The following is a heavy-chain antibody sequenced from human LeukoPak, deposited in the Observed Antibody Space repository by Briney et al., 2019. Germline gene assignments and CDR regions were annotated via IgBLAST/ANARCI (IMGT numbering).Heavy chain of an antibody. CDR3: ARAPAMVRGVPGGYYFDY. J-gene: IGHJ4*02. D-gene: IGHD3-10*01. CDR2: MNPNSGNT. CDR1: GGTFSSYA. V-gene: IGHV1-8*02. Sequence: ASVKVSCKASGGTFSSYAINWVRQATGQGLEWMGWMNPNSGNTGYAQKFQGRVTMTRNTSISTAYMELSSLRSEDTAVYYCARAPAMVRGVPGGYYFDYWGQGTLVTVSS.